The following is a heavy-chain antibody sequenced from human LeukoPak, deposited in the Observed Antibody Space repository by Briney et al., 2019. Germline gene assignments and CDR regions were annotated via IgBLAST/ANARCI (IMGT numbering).Heavy chain of an antibody. CDR2: IYHSGST. J-gene: IGHJ4*02. V-gene: IGHV4-38-2*01. CDR3: ARRDSNYFFDY. CDR1: GYSITSGYY. D-gene: IGHD4-11*01. Sequence: PSETLSLTCAVSGYSITSGYYWAWIRQPPVKGLEWIGNIYHSGSTYYNASLKSRVTISVDTSKNQFSLKLSSVTAADTAVYYCARRDSNYFFDYWGQGTLVTVSS.